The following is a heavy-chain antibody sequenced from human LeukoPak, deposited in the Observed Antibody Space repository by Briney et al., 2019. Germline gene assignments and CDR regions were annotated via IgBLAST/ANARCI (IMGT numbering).Heavy chain of an antibody. Sequence: GGPLRLSCGASGFTFSSYGMLWVRQSPGKGLEWVAFIRYDGNIKFYADSMKGRFTISRDNSKNTLYLHINSLRPEDTALYYCASILSPGAFDIWGQGTMVTVSS. V-gene: IGHV3-30*02. D-gene: IGHD2/OR15-2a*01. CDR1: GFTFSSYG. CDR3: ASILSPGAFDI. CDR2: IRYDGNIK. J-gene: IGHJ3*02.